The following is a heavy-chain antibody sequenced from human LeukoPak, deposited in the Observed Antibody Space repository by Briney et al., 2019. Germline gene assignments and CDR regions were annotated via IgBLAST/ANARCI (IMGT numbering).Heavy chain of an antibody. CDR3: ARGLPRYVELGPPLYFDY. J-gene: IGHJ4*02. CDR2: IWYDGSNK. CDR1: GFTFSSYG. V-gene: IGHV3-33*01. Sequence: GGSLRLSCAASGFTFSSYGMHWVRQAPGKGLEWVAVIWYDGSNKYYADSVKGRFTISRDNSKNTLYLQMNSLRAEDTAVYYCARGLPRYVELGPPLYFDYWGQGTLVTVSS. D-gene: IGHD7-27*01.